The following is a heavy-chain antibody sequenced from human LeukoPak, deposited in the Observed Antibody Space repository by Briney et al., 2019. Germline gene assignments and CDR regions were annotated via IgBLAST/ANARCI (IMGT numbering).Heavy chain of an antibody. J-gene: IGHJ6*02. V-gene: IGHV3-21*01. CDR3: ARVASGSYSYYYYYGMDV. CDR2: ISSSSSYI. D-gene: IGHD1-26*01. CDR1: GFTFSSYS. Sequence: KSGGSLRLSCAASGFTFSSYSMNWVRRAPGKGLEWVSPISSSSSYIYYADSVKGRFTISRDNAKNSLYLQMNSLRAEDTAVYYCARVASGSYSYYYYYGMDVWGQGTTVTVSS.